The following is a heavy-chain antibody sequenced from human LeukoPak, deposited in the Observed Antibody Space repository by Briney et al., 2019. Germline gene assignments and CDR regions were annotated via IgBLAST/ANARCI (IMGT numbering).Heavy chain of an antibody. D-gene: IGHD5-12*01. CDR2: IYYSGSA. CDR3: ARDYSRGYAWFDP. Sequence: PSQTLSLTCTDSGDSISSGGYYWSWIRQHPGKGLEWIGYIYYSGSAYYNPFLKSRVSISVDTSKNQFSLKLTSVTAADTALYFCARDYSRGYAWFDPWGQGILVTVSS. CDR1: GDSISSGGYY. V-gene: IGHV4-31*03. J-gene: IGHJ5*02.